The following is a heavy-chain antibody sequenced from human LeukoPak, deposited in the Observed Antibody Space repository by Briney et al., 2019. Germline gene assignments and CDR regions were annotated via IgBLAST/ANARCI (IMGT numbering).Heavy chain of an antibody. CDR3: ARRDDSSAIDAFDI. CDR1: GFTFSDYY. J-gene: IGHJ3*02. Sequence: GGSLRLSCAASGFTFSDYYMSWIRQAPGKGLEWVSYISSSGSTIYYADSVKGRFTIPRDNAKNSLYLQMNSLRAEDTAVYYCARRDDSSAIDAFDIWGQGTMVTVSS. CDR2: ISSSGSTI. D-gene: IGHD3-22*01. V-gene: IGHV3-11*01.